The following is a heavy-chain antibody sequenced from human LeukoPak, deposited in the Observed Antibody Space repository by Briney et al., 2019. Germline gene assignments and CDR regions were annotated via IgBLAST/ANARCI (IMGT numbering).Heavy chain of an antibody. CDR2: IYYSGST. CDR3: ARGERYCSGGSCYSDPSDY. J-gene: IGHJ4*02. CDR1: GGSISSYY. Sequence: SETLSLTCTVSGGSISSYYWSWIRQPPGKGLEWIGYIYYSGSTNYNPSLKSRVTISVDTSKNQFSLKPSSVTAADTAVYYCARGERYCSGGSCYSDPSDYWGQGTLVTVSS. V-gene: IGHV4-59*01. D-gene: IGHD2-15*01.